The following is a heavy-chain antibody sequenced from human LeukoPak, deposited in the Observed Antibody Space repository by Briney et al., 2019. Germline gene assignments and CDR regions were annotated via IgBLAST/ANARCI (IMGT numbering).Heavy chain of an antibody. CDR3: ARESGATHDFDY. Sequence: GGSLRLSCAASGFTFSSYDMHWVRQATGKGLEWVSAIGTAGDTYYPGSAKGRFTISRENAKNSLYLQMNSLRAEDTAVYYCARESGATHDFDYWGQGTLVTVSS. D-gene: IGHD1-26*01. J-gene: IGHJ4*02. V-gene: IGHV3-13*01. CDR2: IGTAGDT. CDR1: GFTFSSYD.